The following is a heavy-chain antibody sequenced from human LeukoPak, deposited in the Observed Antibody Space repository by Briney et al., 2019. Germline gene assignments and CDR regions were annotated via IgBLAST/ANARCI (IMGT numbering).Heavy chain of an antibody. CDR1: GFTLSSYA. D-gene: IGHD3-3*01. CDR3: AKDGGGSLEWLPPMDV. Sequence: QAGGSLRLSCAASGFTLSSYAMSWVRQAPGKGLEWVSLISGSAGSTYYADSVEGRFTISRDNSKNTLYLQMNRLRAEDTAVYYCAKDGGGSLEWLPPMDVWGQGTTVTVSS. V-gene: IGHV3-23*01. J-gene: IGHJ6*02. CDR2: ISGSAGST.